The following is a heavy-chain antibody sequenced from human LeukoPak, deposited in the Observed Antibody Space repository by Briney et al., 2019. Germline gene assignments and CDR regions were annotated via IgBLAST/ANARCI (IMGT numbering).Heavy chain of an antibody. CDR3: ARVEWELLGAHL. V-gene: IGHV4-59*11. Sequence: SETLSLTCSVSGDSIRSHYWSWIRQPPGRRPEWIGHVFFTGSTTYNPALEGRVTISIDTSGSQFSLKLTSVTAADTAVYYCARVEWELLGAHLWGQGILLSVSS. CDR1: GDSIRSHY. CDR2: VFFTGST. D-gene: IGHD1-26*01. J-gene: IGHJ4*02.